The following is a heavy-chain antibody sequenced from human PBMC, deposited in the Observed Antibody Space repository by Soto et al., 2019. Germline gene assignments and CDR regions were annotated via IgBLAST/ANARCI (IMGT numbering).Heavy chain of an antibody. J-gene: IGHJ6*02. CDR1: GYTFTSYY. CDR3: ARKDYYDSSGYYYYYGMDV. D-gene: IGHD3-22*01. V-gene: IGHV1-46*01. CDR2: INPSGGST. Sequence: ASVKVSCKASGYTFTSYYMHWVRRAPGQGLEWMGIINPSGGSTSYAQKFQGRVTMTRDTSTSTVYMELSSLRSEDTAGYYCARKDYYDSSGYYYYYGMDVWGQGTTVTVSS.